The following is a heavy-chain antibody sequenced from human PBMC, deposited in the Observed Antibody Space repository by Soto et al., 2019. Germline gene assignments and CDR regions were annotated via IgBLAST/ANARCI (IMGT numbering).Heavy chain of an antibody. Sequence: PGGSLRLSCAASGFNFSDYYMSWIRQAPGKGLEWVSYISSSGSTIYYADSVKGRFTISRDNAKNSLYLQMNSLRAEDTAVYYCARAADDYGDHPYYFDYWGQGTLVTVSS. J-gene: IGHJ4*02. CDR2: ISSSGSTI. V-gene: IGHV3-11*01. CDR1: GFNFSDYY. CDR3: ARAADDYGDHPYYFDY. D-gene: IGHD4-17*01.